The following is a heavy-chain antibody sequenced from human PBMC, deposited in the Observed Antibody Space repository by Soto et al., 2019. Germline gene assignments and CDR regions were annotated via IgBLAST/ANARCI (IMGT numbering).Heavy chain of an antibody. CDR2: IYYTGTT. D-gene: IGHD2-21*02. CDR3: VKDPSPQPTTVVTPGWFDP. CDR1: RGAVSGGGVY. J-gene: IGHJ5*02. V-gene: IGHV4-31*03. Sequence: HTLCVTCTVSRGAVSGGGVYMSVIRHLPAQDQEWLGYIYYTGTTYYNPALKSRLTISVDLSKRQFSLKLTSLTAADTAVYYRVKDPSPQPTTVVTPGWFDPWGRAILVTVSS.